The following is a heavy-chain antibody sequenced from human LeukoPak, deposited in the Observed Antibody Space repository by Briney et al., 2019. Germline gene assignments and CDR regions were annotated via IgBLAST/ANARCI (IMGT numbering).Heavy chain of an antibody. CDR2: ISGSGGSA. CDR3: AKDREWELLLNYFDY. Sequence: GVPLRLSCAASGYPFSSCAMRWVPQAPGKGLEWVSAISGSGGSAYYADSVKGRFTISRDNSKNALYLHMNSLRAENTAVYHCAKDREWELLLNYFDYWGQGTLVTVSS. D-gene: IGHD1-26*01. V-gene: IGHV3-23*01. CDR1: GYPFSSCA. J-gene: IGHJ4*02.